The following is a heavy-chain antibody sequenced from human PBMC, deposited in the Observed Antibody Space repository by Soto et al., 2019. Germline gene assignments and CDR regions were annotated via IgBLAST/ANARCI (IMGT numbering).Heavy chain of an antibody. Sequence: GGSLRLSCTASGFTFGDYAMSWFRQAPGKGLERVGFIRSKAYGGTTEYAASVKGRFTISRDDSKSIAYLQMNSLKTEDTAVYYCTRDRQGYCSGGSCRDAFDIWGQGTMVTVSS. J-gene: IGHJ3*02. D-gene: IGHD2-15*01. V-gene: IGHV3-49*03. CDR2: IRSKAYGGTT. CDR1: GFTFGDYA. CDR3: TRDRQGYCSGGSCRDAFDI.